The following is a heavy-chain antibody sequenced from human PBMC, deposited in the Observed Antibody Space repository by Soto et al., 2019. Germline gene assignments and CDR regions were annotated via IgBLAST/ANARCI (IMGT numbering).Heavy chain of an antibody. Sequence: SETLSLTYTVSGGSISSPDYYWSWIRQHAGKGPEWIGYIYYSGSTNYNPSLKSRVSMSVDTSKNQFSLKLSSVTAADTAVYYCARVLSQHRDGYQFDYWGQGTLVTVSS. D-gene: IGHD5-12*01. J-gene: IGHJ4*02. CDR1: GGSISSPDYY. CDR3: ARVLSQHRDGYQFDY. CDR2: IYYSGST. V-gene: IGHV4-31*03.